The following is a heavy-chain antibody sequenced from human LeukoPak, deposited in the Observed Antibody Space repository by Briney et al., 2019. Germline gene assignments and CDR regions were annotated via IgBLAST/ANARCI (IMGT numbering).Heavy chain of an antibody. V-gene: IGHV1-2*02. D-gene: IGHD3-3*01. J-gene: IGHJ3*02. Sequence: GASVKVSCKASGYTFTDYFMNWVRQAPGQGLEWMGWINPKSGGTVYAQKFQGRVTMTRDTSSSTAYMELSGLRFDDTVVYYCARGPRITIFGVVMANDAFDIWGQGTMVTVSS. CDR3: ARGPRITIFGVVMANDAFDI. CDR1: GYTFTDYF. CDR2: INPKSGGT.